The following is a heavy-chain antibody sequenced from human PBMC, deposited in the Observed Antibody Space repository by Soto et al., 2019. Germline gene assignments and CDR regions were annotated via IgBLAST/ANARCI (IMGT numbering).Heavy chain of an antibody. CDR3: ARGWRFDY. CDR2: ISGRGGST. Sequence: EVQRLEAGGCLVQPGGSLRLSCEASGFTFSSYAMRWVLQAPGKGLEWVSAISGRGGSTYYADSVKGRFTISRDNSKNTLYLQMNSLRAEDTAVYYCARGWRFDYWGQGTLVTVSS. CDR1: GFTFSSYA. V-gene: IGHV3-23*01. J-gene: IGHJ4*02. D-gene: IGHD2-15*01.